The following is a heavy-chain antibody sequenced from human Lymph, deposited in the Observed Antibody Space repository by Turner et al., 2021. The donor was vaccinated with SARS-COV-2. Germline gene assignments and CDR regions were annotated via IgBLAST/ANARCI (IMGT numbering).Heavy chain of an antibody. V-gene: IGHV4-39*01. J-gene: IGHJ4*02. CDR3: ARGSPQGWYVPVCDY. CDR1: GGSISSSSYY. Sequence: QLQLQASGPGLAKPSATLSLTCAVSGGSISSSSYYWGWIRQPPGKGLEWIGNIYYSGSTYYNPSLKCRVTISVDTSKNQFSLKLSSVTAADAAVFYCARGSPQGWYVPVCDYWGQGTLVTVSS. CDR2: IYYSGST. D-gene: IGHD6-19*01.